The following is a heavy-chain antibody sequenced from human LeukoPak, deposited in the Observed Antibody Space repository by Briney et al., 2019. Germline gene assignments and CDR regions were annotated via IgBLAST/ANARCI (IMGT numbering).Heavy chain of an antibody. CDR3: ARDKWDYYCSGNNWFDP. J-gene: IGHJ5*02. D-gene: IGHD3-10*01. Sequence: GGSLRLSCAASGFTFSSYWMHWVRQAPGKELVWVSRINSDGSSTIYADSVNGRFTISRDNAKNTLYLQMNSLRAEDTAVYYCARDKWDYYCSGNNWFDPWGQGTLVTVSS. CDR1: GFTFSSYW. V-gene: IGHV3-74*01. CDR2: INSDGSST.